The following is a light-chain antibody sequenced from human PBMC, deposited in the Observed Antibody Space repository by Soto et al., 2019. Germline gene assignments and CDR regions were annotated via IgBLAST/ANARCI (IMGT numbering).Light chain of an antibody. CDR1: QTVFYSSRNRNY. CDR2: WAS. CDR3: QQYFRTPVT. Sequence: DIVMTQSPDSLTVSLGERATINCKSSQTVFYSSRNRNYLAWYQQKAGQPPQLLIHWASTRESGVPHRFTGSGSGTDFTLTINNLQAEDVAVYYCQQYFRTPVTFCGGTKVEIK. V-gene: IGKV4-1*01. J-gene: IGKJ4*01.